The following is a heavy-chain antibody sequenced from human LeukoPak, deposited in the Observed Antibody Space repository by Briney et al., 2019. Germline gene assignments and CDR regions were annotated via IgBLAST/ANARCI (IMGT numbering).Heavy chain of an antibody. CDR2: IYYSGST. D-gene: IGHD2-15*01. CDR3: ARDRPEYCSGGSCYGSYFDY. V-gene: IGHV4-59*11. Sequence: SETQSLTCSVSGGSISSHYWSWIRQPPGKGLEWIGYIYYSGSTNYNPSLKSRVTISVDTSKNQFSLKLSSVTAADTAVYYCARDRPEYCSGGSCYGSYFDYWGQGTLVTVSS. CDR1: GGSISSHY. J-gene: IGHJ4*02.